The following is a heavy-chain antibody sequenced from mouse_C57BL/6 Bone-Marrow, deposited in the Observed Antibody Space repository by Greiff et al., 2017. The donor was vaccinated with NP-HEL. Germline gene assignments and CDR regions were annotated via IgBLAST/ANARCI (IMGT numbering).Heavy chain of an antibody. V-gene: IGHV5-4*01. CDR1: GFTFSSYA. Sequence: EVQVVESGGGLVKPGGSLKLSCAASGFTFSSYAMSWVRQTPEKRLEWVASISDGGSYTYYTDNVKGRFTISRDNDKNNLYLQMSHLKSEDTAMYYCAREGIYYYGSYYFDYWGQGTTLTVSS. CDR2: ISDGGSYT. CDR3: AREGIYYYGSYYFDY. D-gene: IGHD1-1*01. J-gene: IGHJ2*01.